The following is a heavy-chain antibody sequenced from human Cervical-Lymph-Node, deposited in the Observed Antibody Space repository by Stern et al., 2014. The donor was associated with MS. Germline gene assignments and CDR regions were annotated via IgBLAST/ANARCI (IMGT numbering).Heavy chain of an antibody. V-gene: IGHV4-30-4*01. CDR1: GGSINSGDYH. CDR3: ARSTVSAEYYFDY. CDR2: ITYSGTT. D-gene: IGHD4-11*01. Sequence: QVQLVESGPGLVKPSQTLSLTCTVSGGSINSGDYHWTWIRQPPGKGLEWIGFITYSGTTYYKPSLQRRLTISVDTSKNQFSLKLRSVTAGDTAVYYCARSTVSAEYYFDYWGQGTLVTVSS. J-gene: IGHJ4*02.